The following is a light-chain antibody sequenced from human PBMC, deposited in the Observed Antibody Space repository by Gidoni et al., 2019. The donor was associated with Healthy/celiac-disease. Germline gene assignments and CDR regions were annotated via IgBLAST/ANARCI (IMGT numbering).Light chain of an antibody. CDR3: QQRSNWPPLT. Sequence: EIVLPQSPATLSLSPGERATLSCRASQSVSSYLAWYQQKPGQAPRLLIYDASNRATGIPARCSGSGSGTDFTLTISSLEPEDFAVYYCQQRSNWPPLTFGGGTKVEIK. J-gene: IGKJ4*01. CDR2: DAS. V-gene: IGKV3-11*01. CDR1: QSVSSY.